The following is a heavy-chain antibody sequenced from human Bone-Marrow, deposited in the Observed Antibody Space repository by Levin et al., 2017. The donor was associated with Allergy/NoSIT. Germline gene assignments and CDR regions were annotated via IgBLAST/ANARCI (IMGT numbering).Heavy chain of an antibody. J-gene: IGHJ4*02. D-gene: IGHD4-17*01. V-gene: IGHV3-30-3*01. Sequence: GESLKISCVASGFRFDSYTLHWVRQAPGKGLEWLSVISKVGGNIYYADSVKGRFTISSKNPKSTLYLQMSSLGPEDTAGYYCVRAPPTVSIDYWGQGTLVTVSS. CDR1: GFRFDSYT. CDR2: ISKVGGNI. CDR3: VRAPPTVSIDY.